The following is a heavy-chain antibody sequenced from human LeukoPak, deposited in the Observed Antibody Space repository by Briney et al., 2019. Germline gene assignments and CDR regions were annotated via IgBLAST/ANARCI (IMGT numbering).Heavy chain of an antibody. CDR1: GYSISSGYY. CDR3: ARGEWEWWFDP. Sequence: SETLSLTCTVSGYSISSGYYWGWIRQPPGKGLEWIGSIYHSGSTYYNPSLKSRVTISVDTSKNQFSLKLSSVTAADTAVYYCARGEWEWWFDPWGQGTLVTVSS. D-gene: IGHD1-26*01. J-gene: IGHJ5*02. CDR2: IYHSGST. V-gene: IGHV4-38-2*02.